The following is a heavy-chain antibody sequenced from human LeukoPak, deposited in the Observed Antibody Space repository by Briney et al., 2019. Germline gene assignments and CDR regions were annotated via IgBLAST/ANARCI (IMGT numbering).Heavy chain of an antibody. D-gene: IGHD6-13*01. Sequence: SVKVSCKASGGTFSSYAISWVRQAPGQGLEWMGGIIPIFGTANYAQKFQGRVTITADESTSTAYMELSSLRSEDTAVYYCASKIAAAGTTHEDNWFDPWGRGTLVTVSS. V-gene: IGHV1-69*13. CDR3: ASKIAAAGTTHEDNWFDP. J-gene: IGHJ5*02. CDR1: GGTFSSYA. CDR2: IIPIFGTA.